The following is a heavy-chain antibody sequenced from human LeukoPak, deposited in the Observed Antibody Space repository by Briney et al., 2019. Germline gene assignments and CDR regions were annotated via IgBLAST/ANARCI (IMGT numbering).Heavy chain of an antibody. CDR2: ISASGGST. Sequence: GGSLKLSCAASGFTFNSYGMSWVRQAPGKGLEWVSTISASGGSTYYADSVKGRFTVSRDNSKNTLYLQMNSLRAEDTAVYYCAKDDYGGTYSDYWGQGTLVTVSS. V-gene: IGHV3-23*01. D-gene: IGHD4-23*01. J-gene: IGHJ4*02. CDR3: AKDDYGGTYSDY. CDR1: GFTFNSYG.